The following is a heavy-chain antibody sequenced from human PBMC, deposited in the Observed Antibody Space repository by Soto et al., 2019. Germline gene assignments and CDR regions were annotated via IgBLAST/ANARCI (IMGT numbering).Heavy chain of an antibody. CDR3: ARGGDYGDYVKY. D-gene: IGHD4-17*01. Sequence: QVQLQESGPGLVKPSETLSLTCTVSGGSISSYYWSWIRQPPGKGLEWIGYMYYSGSTNYNPSLKSRAAISVDTSKNQFSLKLSSVTAADTAVYYCARGGDYGDYVKYWGQGTLVTVSS. CDR2: MYYSGST. J-gene: IGHJ4*02. CDR1: GGSISSYY. V-gene: IGHV4-59*01.